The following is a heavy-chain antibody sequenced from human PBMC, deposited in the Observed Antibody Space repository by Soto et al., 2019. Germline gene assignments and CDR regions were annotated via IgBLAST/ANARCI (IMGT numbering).Heavy chain of an antibody. J-gene: IGHJ4*02. Sequence: PSETLSLTCTVSGGSISRYYWSWIRQPPGKGLEWIGYMYNTGSTIYNPSLKSRVTISVATSKNQFSLKLNSVTAAATAVYFCCRRAEWCGGRCYLSGYYWGQGTLVTVS. CDR2: MYNTGST. D-gene: IGHD2-15*01. V-gene: IGHV4-59*01. CDR1: GGSISRYY. CDR3: CRRAEWCGGRCYLSGYY.